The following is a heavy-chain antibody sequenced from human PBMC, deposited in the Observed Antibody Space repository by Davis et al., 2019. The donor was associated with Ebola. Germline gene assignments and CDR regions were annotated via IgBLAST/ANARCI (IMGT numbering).Heavy chain of an antibody. J-gene: IGHJ3*02. Sequence: MPGGSLRLSCAVSGGSISSSNWWSWVRQPPGKGLEWIGEIYHTGSTYYSPSLKSRVTISVDTSKNQFSLKLSSVTAADTAVYYCARHGGRGDYFVDIWGQGTMVTVSS. CDR2: IYHTGST. V-gene: IGHV4-4*02. CDR3: ARHGGRGDYFVDI. CDR1: GGSISSSNW. D-gene: IGHD4-17*01.